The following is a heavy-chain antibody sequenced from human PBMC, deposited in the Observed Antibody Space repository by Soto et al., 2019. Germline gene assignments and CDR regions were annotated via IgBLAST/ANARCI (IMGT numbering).Heavy chain of an antibody. CDR2: ISPRGDNI. CDR3: AKGPNHNIGCPYYFDS. CDR1: GFSLANFP. Sequence: GGSLRLSCVASGFSLANFPMNWVRQTPGKGLEWISYISPRGDNIYYAESVKGRFTISRDNARNSLFLQMNSLRDEDAALYYCAKGPNHNIGCPYYFDSWGQGVTVTVYS. J-gene: IGHJ4*02. V-gene: IGHV3-48*02. D-gene: IGHD6-19*01.